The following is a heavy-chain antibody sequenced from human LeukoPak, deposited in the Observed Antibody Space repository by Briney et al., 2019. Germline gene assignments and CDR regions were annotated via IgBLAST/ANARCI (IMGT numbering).Heavy chain of an antibody. V-gene: IGHV4-59*01. CDR3: ARALGYYDFWSGSSTPSNWFDP. J-gene: IGHJ5*02. CDR2: IYYSGSI. Sequence: SETLSLTCTVSGGSINFYYWSWLRQSPGKGLEWIGNIYYSGSINYNPSLKSRVTISGDTSENEFSLFLSSVTAADTAVYYCARALGYYDFWSGSSTPSNWFDPWGQGTLVTVSS. CDR1: GGSINFYY. D-gene: IGHD3-3*01.